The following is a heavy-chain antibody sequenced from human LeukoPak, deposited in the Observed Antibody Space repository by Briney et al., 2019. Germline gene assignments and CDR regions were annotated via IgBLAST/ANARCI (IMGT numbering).Heavy chain of an antibody. CDR1: GGSISSYY. Sequence: SETLSLTCTVSGGSISSYYWSWIRQPPGKGLEWIGYIYYSGSTNYNPSLKSRVTISVDTSKNQFSLKLSSVTAADTAVYYCARSGYSSSWYLYYYYYMDVWGKGTTVTVSS. J-gene: IGHJ6*03. CDR2: IYYSGST. D-gene: IGHD6-13*01. V-gene: IGHV4-59*01. CDR3: ARSGYSSSWYLYYYYYMDV.